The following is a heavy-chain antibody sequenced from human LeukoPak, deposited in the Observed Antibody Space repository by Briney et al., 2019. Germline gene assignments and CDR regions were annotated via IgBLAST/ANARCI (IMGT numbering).Heavy chain of an antibody. J-gene: IGHJ4*02. D-gene: IGHD3-22*01. V-gene: IGHV3-23*01. CDR2: ISVGGTTT. Sequence: GGSLRLSCVASGFTFSNYAMSWIRQAPGKGLEWVSSISVGGTTTYYADSVKGRFSISRDNSKNTLYLQMNSLRAEDTAVYYCASESDLYYYDSSGYLFDYWGQGTLVTVSS. CDR1: GFTFSNYA. CDR3: ASESDLYYYDSSGYLFDY.